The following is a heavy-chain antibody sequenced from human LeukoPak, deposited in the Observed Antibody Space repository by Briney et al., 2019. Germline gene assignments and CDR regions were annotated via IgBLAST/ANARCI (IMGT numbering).Heavy chain of an antibody. V-gene: IGHV3-23*01. CDR1: GFTFNSYA. D-gene: IGHD2/OR15-2a*01. CDR2: ISGDGGGT. J-gene: IGHJ4*02. CDR3: ARGNRANSAYFFDY. Sequence: PGGSLRLSCAASGFTFNSYAMYWVRQAPGKGLECVSGISGDGGGTNHADSVKGRFTISRDNSKNTLYLQVDSLRAEDTAVYFCARGNRANSAYFFDYWGQGTLVTVSS.